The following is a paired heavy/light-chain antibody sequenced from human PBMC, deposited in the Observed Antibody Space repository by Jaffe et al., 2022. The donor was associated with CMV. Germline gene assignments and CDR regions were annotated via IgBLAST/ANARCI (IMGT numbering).Light chain of an antibody. Sequence: ATQMTQSPSSLSASVGDRVTITCRASQGIRNELGWLQQKPGKAPKLLIYAASSLQSGVPSRFSGSGSGTDFTLTISSLQPEDFATYYCLQDYNYPRTFGQGTKVEIK. CDR2: AAS. V-gene: IGKV1-6*01. CDR3: LQDYNYPRT. CDR1: QGIRNE. J-gene: IGKJ1*01.
Heavy chain of an antibody. Sequence: DVQLLESGGALVQPGGSLRLSCAASGSTFTNFAMSWVRQAPGKGLEWVSGISGSGDNTYYADSVKGRFTISRDKSNNMVYLQMDSLRVEDTAIYYCTKDRSPWEVGLIPFDIWGQGTKVTVSS. D-gene: IGHD2-21*01. CDR2: ISGSGDNT. V-gene: IGHV3-23*01. CDR3: TKDRSPWEVGLIPFDI. J-gene: IGHJ3*02. CDR1: GSTFTNFA.